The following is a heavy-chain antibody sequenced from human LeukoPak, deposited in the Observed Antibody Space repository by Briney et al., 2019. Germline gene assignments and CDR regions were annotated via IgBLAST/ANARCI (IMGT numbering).Heavy chain of an antibody. J-gene: IGHJ4*02. CDR2: FYHSGST. CDR3: ARGGCSSTSCYSSFDY. D-gene: IGHD2-2*01. Sequence: PSETLSLTCAVSGYSISSGYYWGWIRQPPGKGLEGIGSFYHSGSTYSTPSLRSGGTTSVETSTNKFSLYQSSVTAADTAVYYCARGGCSSTSCYSSFDYWGQGTLVTVSS. V-gene: IGHV4-38-2*01. CDR1: GYSISSGYY.